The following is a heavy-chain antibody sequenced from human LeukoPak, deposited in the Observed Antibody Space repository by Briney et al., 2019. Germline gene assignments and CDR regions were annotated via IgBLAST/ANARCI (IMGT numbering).Heavy chain of an antibody. J-gene: IGHJ4*02. V-gene: IGHV3-30*03. D-gene: IGHD3-22*01. CDR2: ISYDGSNK. Sequence: GGSLRLSCAASGFTFSSYGMHWVRQAPGKGLEWVAVISYDGSNKYYADSVKGRFTISRDNSKNTLYLQMNSLRAEDTAVYYCARDRGWVYDSSGNVVDYWGQGILVTVSS. CDR1: GFTFSSYG. CDR3: ARDRGWVYDSSGNVVDY.